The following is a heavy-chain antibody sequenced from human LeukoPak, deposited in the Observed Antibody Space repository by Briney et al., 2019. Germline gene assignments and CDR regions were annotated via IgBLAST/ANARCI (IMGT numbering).Heavy chain of an antibody. Sequence: GGSLRLSCAASGFTFSSYGMHWVRQAPGKGLEWVAVISYDGSNKYYADSVKGRFTISRDNSKNTLYLQMNSLRAEDTAVYYSAKSMYGSTSCYDYWGQGTLVTVSS. CDR1: GFTFSSYG. CDR3: AKSMYGSTSCYDY. D-gene: IGHD2-2*01. J-gene: IGHJ4*02. V-gene: IGHV3-30*18. CDR2: ISYDGSNK.